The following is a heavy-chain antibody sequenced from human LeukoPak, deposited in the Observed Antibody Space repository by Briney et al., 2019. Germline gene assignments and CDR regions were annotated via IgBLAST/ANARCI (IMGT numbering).Heavy chain of an antibody. J-gene: IGHJ3*02. V-gene: IGHV4-59*01. Sequence: MPSETLSLTCTVSGGSISSYYWSWIRQPPGKGLEWIGYIYYSGSTNYNPSLKSRVTISVDTSKDQFSLKLSSVTAADTAVYYCARYIVVVTAQYAFDIWGQGTMVTVSS. CDR3: ARYIVVVTAQYAFDI. D-gene: IGHD2-21*02. CDR1: GGSISSYY. CDR2: IYYSGST.